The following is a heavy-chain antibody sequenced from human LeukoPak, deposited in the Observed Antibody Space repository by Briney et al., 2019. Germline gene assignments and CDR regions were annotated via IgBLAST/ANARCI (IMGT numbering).Heavy chain of an antibody. D-gene: IGHD3-10*01. CDR1: GVSISNYY. CDR2: IYYSGST. V-gene: IGHV4-59*01. Sequence: PSKTLSLTCTVSGVSISNYYWSWIRQPPGKGLGWIGYIYYSGSTNYNPSLQSRATISVDPSKSQFSLRLSSVTAADTAVYYCARDYFGSGFFDYWGQGILVTVSS. CDR3: ARDYFGSGFFDY. J-gene: IGHJ4*02.